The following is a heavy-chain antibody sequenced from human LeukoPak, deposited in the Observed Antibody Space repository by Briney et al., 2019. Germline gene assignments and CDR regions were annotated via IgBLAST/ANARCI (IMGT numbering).Heavy chain of an antibody. CDR3: ARDLGYCTNGVCHTRFDY. J-gene: IGHJ4*02. Sequence: PGGSLRLSCAASGFTFSSYAMHWVRQAPGKGLEWVAVISYDGSNKYYADSVKGRFTISRDNSKNTLYLQMNSLRAEDTAVYYCARDLGYCTNGVCHTRFDYWGQGALVTVSS. CDR2: ISYDGSNK. V-gene: IGHV3-30-3*01. D-gene: IGHD2-8*01. CDR1: GFTFSSYA.